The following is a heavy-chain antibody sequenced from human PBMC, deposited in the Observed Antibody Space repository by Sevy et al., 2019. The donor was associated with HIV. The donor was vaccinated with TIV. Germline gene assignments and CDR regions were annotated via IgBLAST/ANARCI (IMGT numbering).Heavy chain of an antibody. J-gene: IGHJ6*02. CDR2: IYYSGST. CDR1: GGSISSYY. CDR3: ARDRIAAAGMDV. V-gene: IGHV4-59*01. D-gene: IGHD6-6*01. Sequence: SETLSLTCTVSGGSISSYYWSWIRQPPGKGLEWIGYIYYSGSTNYNPSLKSRVNISVDTSKNQFSLKLSSVTAADTAVYYCARDRIAAAGMDVWGQGTTVTVSS.